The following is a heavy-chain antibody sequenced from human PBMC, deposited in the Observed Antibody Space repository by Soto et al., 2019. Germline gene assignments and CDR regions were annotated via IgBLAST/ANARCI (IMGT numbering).Heavy chain of an antibody. J-gene: IGHJ6*02. D-gene: IGHD6-6*01. CDR1: GGSVSSGSYY. CDR2: IYYSGST. Sequence: QVQLQESGPGLVKPSETLSLTCTVSGGSVSSGSYYWSWIRQPPGKGLEWIGYIYYSGSTNYNPSLKSRVTISVDTSKNQFSLKLSSVTAADTAVYYCARVISARGMDVWGQGTTVTVSS. CDR3: ARVISARGMDV. V-gene: IGHV4-61*01.